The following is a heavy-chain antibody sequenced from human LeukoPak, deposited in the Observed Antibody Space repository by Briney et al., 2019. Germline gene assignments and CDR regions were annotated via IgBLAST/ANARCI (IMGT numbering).Heavy chain of an antibody. CDR1: GFTFSNAW. Sequence: SGGSLRLSCAASGFTFSNAWMSWVRQAPGEGLEWVGRIKSKNDGGTTDYVAPVKGRFTISRDDSRNTLYLQMNSLKTEDTAAYYCTADVPDWNPMGFDYWGQGTQVTVSS. V-gene: IGHV3-15*01. D-gene: IGHD1-1*01. CDR3: TADVPDWNPMGFDY. CDR2: IKSKNDGGTT. J-gene: IGHJ4*02.